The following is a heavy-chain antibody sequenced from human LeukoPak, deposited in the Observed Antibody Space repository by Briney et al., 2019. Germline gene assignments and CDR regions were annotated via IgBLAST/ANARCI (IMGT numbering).Heavy chain of an antibody. J-gene: IGHJ5*02. Sequence: PGGSLRLSCAASGFTFSSHGMSWVRQAPAKGLEWVSVISDSGVNTHYADSVKGRFTISRDNSKDTLYLQMNSLRAEDTAVYYCAKGTPYSSGWLKWFDPWAREFRSPSPQ. V-gene: IGHV3-23*01. CDR1: GFTFSSHG. CDR3: AKGTPYSSGWLKWFDP. D-gene: IGHD6-19*01. CDR2: ISDSGVNT.